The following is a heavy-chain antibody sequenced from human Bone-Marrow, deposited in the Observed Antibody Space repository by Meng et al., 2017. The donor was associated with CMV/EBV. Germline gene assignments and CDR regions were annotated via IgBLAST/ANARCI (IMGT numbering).Heavy chain of an antibody. CDR1: GFTLSSYA. J-gene: IGHJ4*02. CDR3: AKSTIVFRAGYYFDY. CDR2: IYNGDSST. V-gene: IGHV3-23*03. Sequence: GGSLRLSCAASGFTLSSYAMSWVRQAPGKGLEWVSVIYNGDSSTYYADSVKGRFTISRDNSKNTLYLQMNSLRAEDTAVYYCAKSTIVFRAGYYFDYLVQGTLVTVSS. D-gene: IGHD2/OR15-2a*01.